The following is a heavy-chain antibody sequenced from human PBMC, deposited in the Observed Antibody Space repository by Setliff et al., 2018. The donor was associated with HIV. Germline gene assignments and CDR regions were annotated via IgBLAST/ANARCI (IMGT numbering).Heavy chain of an antibody. CDR1: GYSFTSYW. CDR2: IYPGDSDT. D-gene: IGHD3-16*02. Sequence: PGESLKISCKGSGYSFTSYWIGWVRQMPGKGLEWMGIIYPGDSDTRYSPSFQGQVTISVDRSISTAYLQWNNLKASDSAIYYCARHPPRGYPKNWFDPWGQGTLVTVSS. CDR3: ARHPPRGYPKNWFDP. J-gene: IGHJ5*02. V-gene: IGHV5-51*01.